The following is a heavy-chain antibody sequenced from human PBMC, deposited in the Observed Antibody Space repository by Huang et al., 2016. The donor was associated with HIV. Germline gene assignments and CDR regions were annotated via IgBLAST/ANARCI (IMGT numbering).Heavy chain of an antibody. Sequence: EVQLVESGGGLIQPGGSLRLSCAASGFTVSSNYMSWVRQAPGKGLGWVSVIYSDDSTYVADSVKGRFTISRDNSKNTLYLQMNSLRAEDTAVYYCAAQWELRGGVDFWGQGTLVTVSS. V-gene: IGHV3-53*01. CDR2: IYSDDST. D-gene: IGHD1-26*01. CDR3: AAQWELRGGVDF. CDR1: GFTVSSNY. J-gene: IGHJ4*02.